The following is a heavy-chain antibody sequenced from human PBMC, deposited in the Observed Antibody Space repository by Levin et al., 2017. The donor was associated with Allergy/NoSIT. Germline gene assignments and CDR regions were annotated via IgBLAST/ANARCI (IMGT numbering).Heavy chain of an antibody. V-gene: IGHV3-30*04. CDR3: ARGIAVAGGGIDY. CDR2: ISYDGSNK. D-gene: IGHD6-19*01. Sequence: GGSLRLSCAASGFTFSSYAMHWVRQAPGKGLEWVAVISYDGSNKYYANSVKGRFTISRDNSKNTLYLQMNSLRAEDTAVYYCARGIAVAGGGIDYWGQGTLVTVSS. J-gene: IGHJ4*02. CDR1: GFTFSSYA.